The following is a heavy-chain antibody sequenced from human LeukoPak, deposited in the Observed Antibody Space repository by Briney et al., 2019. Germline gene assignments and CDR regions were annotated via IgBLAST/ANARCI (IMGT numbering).Heavy chain of an antibody. V-gene: IGHV3-23*01. CDR3: AKEGGLWFGESRDYFEY. D-gene: IGHD3-10*01. Sequence: GGSLRLSCAASGFTFSSYAMSWVRQAPGKGLEWVSAISGSGGSTYYADSVKGRFTISRDNSKNTLYLQMNSLRAEDTAVYYCAKEGGLWFGESRDYFEYWGQGTLVTVSS. CDR1: GFTFSSYA. J-gene: IGHJ4*02. CDR2: ISGSGGST.